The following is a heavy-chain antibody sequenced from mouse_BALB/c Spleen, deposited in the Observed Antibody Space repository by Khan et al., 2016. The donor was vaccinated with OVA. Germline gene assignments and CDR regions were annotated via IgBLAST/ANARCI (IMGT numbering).Heavy chain of an antibody. Sequence: DLVKPGASVKLSCKASGYTFTSYWINWIKQRPGQGLEWIGHISPGSGRPYYNEMFTVKATLTVDKSSTTAYIQLSSLSSEDSAVYFCARSNYYGSGLYAMDYWGQGTSVTVSS. J-gene: IGHJ4*01. CDR3: ARSNYYGSGLYAMDY. V-gene: IGHV1S41*01. D-gene: IGHD1-1*01. CDR2: ISPGSGRP. CDR1: GYTFTSYW.